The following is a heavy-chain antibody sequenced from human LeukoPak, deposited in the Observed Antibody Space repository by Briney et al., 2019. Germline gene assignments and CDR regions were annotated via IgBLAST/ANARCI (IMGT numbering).Heavy chain of an antibody. Sequence: SETLSLTCTVSGGSISSYYWSWIRQPAGKGLEWIGRIYTSGSTNYNPSLKSRVTMSADTSKNQFSLKLSSVTAADTAVYYCAREYGSGWPQPYDAFDIWGQGTMVTVPS. CDR2: IYTSGST. D-gene: IGHD6-19*01. CDR3: AREYGSGWPQPYDAFDI. J-gene: IGHJ3*02. CDR1: GGSISSYY. V-gene: IGHV4-4*07.